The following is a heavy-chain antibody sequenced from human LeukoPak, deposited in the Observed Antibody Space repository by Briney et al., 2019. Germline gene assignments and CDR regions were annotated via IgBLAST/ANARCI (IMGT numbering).Heavy chain of an antibody. CDR3: TKTTVTRENWFDP. V-gene: IGHV3-23*01. J-gene: IGHJ5*02. CDR1: GFTFSSYA. D-gene: IGHD4-17*01. CDR2: ISGSGGST. Sequence: QAGGSLRLSCAASGFTFSSYAMSWVRQAPGKGLEWVSAISGSGGSTYYADSVKGRFTITRDNSKNTLYLQMNSLRAEDTAVYYCTKTTVTRENWFDPWGQGTLVTVSS.